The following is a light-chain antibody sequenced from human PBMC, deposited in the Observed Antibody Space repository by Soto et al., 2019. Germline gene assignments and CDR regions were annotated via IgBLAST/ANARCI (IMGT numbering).Light chain of an antibody. CDR1: QGISSY. Sequence: DIKLTQSPPFVSASVGDRVTITCRASQGISSYLSWYQQKAGKAPKLLIYAASTLQSGVPSRFSGSGSGTEFTLTISSLQPEDFATYYCQQLNSYPITFGQGTRLEIK. J-gene: IGKJ5*01. CDR2: AAS. CDR3: QQLNSYPIT. V-gene: IGKV1-9*01.